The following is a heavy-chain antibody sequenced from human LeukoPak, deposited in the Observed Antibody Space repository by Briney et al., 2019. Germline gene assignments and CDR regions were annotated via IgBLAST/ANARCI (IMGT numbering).Heavy chain of an antibody. CDR3: AKGPSTSGLYYYYGMDV. Sequence: GGSLRLSCAASGFTFSSYAMSWVRQAPGKGLEWVSAISGSGGSTYYADSVKGRFTISRDNSKNTLYLRMNSLRAEDTAVYYCAKGPSTSGLYYYYGMDVWGQGTTVTVSS. D-gene: IGHD2-2*01. V-gene: IGHV3-23*01. J-gene: IGHJ6*02. CDR1: GFTFSSYA. CDR2: ISGSGGST.